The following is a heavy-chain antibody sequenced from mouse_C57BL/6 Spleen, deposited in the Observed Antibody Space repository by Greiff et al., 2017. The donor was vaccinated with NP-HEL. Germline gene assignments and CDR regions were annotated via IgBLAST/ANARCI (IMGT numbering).Heavy chain of an antibody. V-gene: IGHV5-4*01. D-gene: IGHD2-3*01. J-gene: IGHJ4*01. CDR3: ARDRIYDGYSYAMDY. CDR2: ISDGGSYT. Sequence: EVQGVESGGGLVKPGGSLKLSCAASGFTFSSYAMSWVRQTPEKRLEWVATISDGGSYTYYPDNVKGRFTISRDNAKNNLYLQMSHLKSEDTAMYYCARDRIYDGYSYAMDYWGQGTSVTVSS. CDR1: GFTFSSYA.